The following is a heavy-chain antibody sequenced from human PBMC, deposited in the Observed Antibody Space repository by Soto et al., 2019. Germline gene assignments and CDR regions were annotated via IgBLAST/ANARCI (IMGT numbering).Heavy chain of an antibody. CDR2: IYYSGST. Sequence: QVQLQESGPGLVKPSETLSLTCTVSGGSISSYYWSWIRQPPGKGLECIGYIYYSGSTNYNPSLKSRLTISVDTSKNQFSLKLSSVTAADTAVYYCAIGLYGQYDYCGQGTLVTVSS. CDR1: GGSISSYY. V-gene: IGHV4-59*01. J-gene: IGHJ4*02. D-gene: IGHD2-2*02. CDR3: AIGLYGQYDY.